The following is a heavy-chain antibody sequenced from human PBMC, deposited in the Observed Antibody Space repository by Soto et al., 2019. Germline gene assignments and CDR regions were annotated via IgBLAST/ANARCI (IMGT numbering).Heavy chain of an antibody. J-gene: IGHJ4*02. V-gene: IGHV4-34*01. Sequence: QVQLQQWGAGLLKPSETLSLTCAVYGGSFSGYYWSWIRQPPGKGLEWIGEINHSGSTNYNPSLKRRLTISVDTSKNQFSLKLSSVTAADTAVYYCARAYRYCSGGSCYSEGYYFDYWGQGTLVTVSS. CDR2: INHSGST. CDR3: ARAYRYCSGGSCYSEGYYFDY. D-gene: IGHD2-15*01. CDR1: GGSFSGYY.